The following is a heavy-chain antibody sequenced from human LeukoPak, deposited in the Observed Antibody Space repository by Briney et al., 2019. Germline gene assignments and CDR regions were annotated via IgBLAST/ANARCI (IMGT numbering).Heavy chain of an antibody. J-gene: IGHJ4*02. Sequence: GGSLRLSCAASGFTFSSYEMNWVRQAPGKGLEWVSYISSSGSTIYYADSVKGRFTISRDNAKNSLYLQMNSLRAEDTAVYYCARRSDGSGSYSPYYFDYWGQGTLVTASS. CDR1: GFTFSSYE. CDR2: ISSSGSTI. D-gene: IGHD3-10*01. CDR3: ARRSDGSGSYSPYYFDY. V-gene: IGHV3-48*03.